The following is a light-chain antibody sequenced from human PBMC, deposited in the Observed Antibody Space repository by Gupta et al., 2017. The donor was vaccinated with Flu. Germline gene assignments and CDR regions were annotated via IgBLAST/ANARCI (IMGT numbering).Light chain of an antibody. CDR2: GEN. J-gene: IGLJ3*02. V-gene: IGLV3-19*01. CDR3: NSRDSSGNHLWV. CDR1: SLRSYY. Sequence: SSELTQDPAVSVALGQTVRITCQGDSLRSYYASWYQQTPGQAPVLVIYGENKRPSGIPARFSGSRSGNTASLTITGAQAEEEADYYCNSRDSSGNHLWVFGGGTKLTVL.